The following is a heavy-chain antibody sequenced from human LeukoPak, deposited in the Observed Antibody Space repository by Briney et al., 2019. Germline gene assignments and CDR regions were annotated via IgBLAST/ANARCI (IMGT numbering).Heavy chain of an antibody. J-gene: IGHJ6*02. CDR1: GFTFSSYA. V-gene: IGHV3-23*01. CDR3: AKERAARPYYYYGMDV. CDR2: IGGSGRST. Sequence: PGGSLRLSCAASGFTFSSYAMSWVRQAPGKGLEWVSAIGGSGRSTYYADSVKGRFTISRDNSKNTLYLQMNSLRAEDTAVYYCAKERAARPYYYYGMDVWGQGTTVTVSS. D-gene: IGHD6-6*01.